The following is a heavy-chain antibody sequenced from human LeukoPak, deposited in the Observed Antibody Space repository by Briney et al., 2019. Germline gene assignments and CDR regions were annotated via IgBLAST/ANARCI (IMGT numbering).Heavy chain of an antibody. Sequence: SETLSLTCAVSGYSISSGYYWGWIRQPPGKGLEWIGSIYHSGSTYYNPSLKSRVTISVDTSKNQFSLKLSSVTTADTAVYYCARDRVTMVRGVSYYYGMDVWGKGTTVTVSS. CDR3: ARDRVTMVRGVSYYYGMDV. J-gene: IGHJ6*04. V-gene: IGHV4-38-2*02. D-gene: IGHD3-10*01. CDR2: IYHSGST. CDR1: GYSISSGYY.